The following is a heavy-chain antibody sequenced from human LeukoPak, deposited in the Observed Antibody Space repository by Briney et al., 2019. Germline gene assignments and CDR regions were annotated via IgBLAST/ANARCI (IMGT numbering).Heavy chain of an antibody. D-gene: IGHD6-19*01. CDR3: ARSPFASIAVGAYYFDY. J-gene: IGHJ4*02. CDR2: ISEYNGNT. CDR1: GDKFSNYA. Sequence: ASGKVSCKASGDKFSNYAVIWVRQAPRQGLESMGWISEYNGNTNYAQKLQGRVTMTTDTSTSTAYMALRSLRSDDTAVYYCARSPFASIAVGAYYFDYWGQGTLVTVSS. V-gene: IGHV1-18*01.